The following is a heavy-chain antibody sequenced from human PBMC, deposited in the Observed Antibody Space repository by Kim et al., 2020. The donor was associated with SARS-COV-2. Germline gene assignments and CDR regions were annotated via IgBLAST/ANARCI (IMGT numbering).Heavy chain of an antibody. Sequence: TNYSPSLKSQVTISVDTSKTQFSLKLSSVTAADTAVYYCARGRLGLFDYWGQGTLVTVSS. CDR3: ARGRLGLFDY. J-gene: IGHJ4*02. V-gene: IGHV4-34*01. CDR2: T. D-gene: IGHD1-26*01.